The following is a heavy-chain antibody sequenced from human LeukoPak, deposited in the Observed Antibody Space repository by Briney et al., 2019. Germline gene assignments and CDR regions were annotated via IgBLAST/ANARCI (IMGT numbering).Heavy chain of an antibody. CDR2: IYYSGST. D-gene: IGHD3-22*01. Sequence: SETLSLTCTVSGGSISSSSYYWGWIRQPPGKGLEWIGSIYYSGSTYYNPSLKSRVTISVDTSKNQFSLKLSSVTAADTAVYYCARGHSSGYLMGFDYWGQGTLVTVSS. V-gene: IGHV4-39*07. J-gene: IGHJ4*02. CDR1: GGSISSSSYY. CDR3: ARGHSSGYLMGFDY.